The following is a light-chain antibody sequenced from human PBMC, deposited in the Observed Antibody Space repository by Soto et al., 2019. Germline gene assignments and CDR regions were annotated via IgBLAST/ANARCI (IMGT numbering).Light chain of an antibody. CDR1: QSVSSSS. CDR2: GTS. Sequence: PWEIATLSCRASQSVSSSSLAWYQQRPGQAPRLLIYGTSSRATGIPDRFSGSGSGTDFTLTISRLEPEDFAVYFCQRYGSSPLITFGQGTRLEI. J-gene: IGKJ5*01. CDR3: QRYGSSPLIT. V-gene: IGKV3-20*01.